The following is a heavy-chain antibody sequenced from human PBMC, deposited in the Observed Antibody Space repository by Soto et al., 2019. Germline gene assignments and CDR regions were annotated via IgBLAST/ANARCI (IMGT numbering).Heavy chain of an antibody. D-gene: IGHD1-1*01. CDR1: GFTVSNTY. CDR3: ARDGTYNWV. Sequence: ELQLVASGGGLVQPGGSLRLSCAASGFTVSNTYVRWVRQAPGKGLEWDSLIFSNGDTRYADSVKGRFTISRDSSSNTLYLQMNSLRVEDTAVFYCARDGTYNWVGGQGIHVTVSS. CDR2: IFSNGDT. J-gene: IGHJ4*02. V-gene: IGHV3-66*01.